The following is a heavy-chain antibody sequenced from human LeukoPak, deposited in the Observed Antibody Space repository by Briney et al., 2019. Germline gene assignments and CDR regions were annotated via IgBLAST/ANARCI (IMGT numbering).Heavy chain of an antibody. Sequence: GESLKISCKGSGYSFTSYWIGWVRQMPGKGLEWMGIIYPGDSDTRYSPSFQGQVTISADKSISTAYLQWSSLKASDTAMYYCARNEGIVATTNWFDPWGQGNLVTVSS. D-gene: IGHD5-12*01. CDR2: IYPGDSDT. J-gene: IGHJ5*01. CDR1: GYSFTSYW. CDR3: ARNEGIVATTNWFDP. V-gene: IGHV5-51*01.